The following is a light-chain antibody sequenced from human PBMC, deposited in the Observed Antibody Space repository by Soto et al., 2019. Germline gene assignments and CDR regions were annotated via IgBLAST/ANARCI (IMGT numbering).Light chain of an antibody. CDR1: QSVSSL. J-gene: IGKJ5*01. Sequence: VLTQSPATLSLSPGERATLSCRASQSVSSLLAWYQQKPGQAPRLLIYRASTRAAGLPDRFSGSGSGTDFTLTITSLQSEDFAVYYCQQYWKWPITFGQGTRLEI. CDR3: QQYWKWPIT. CDR2: RAS. V-gene: IGKV3-15*01.